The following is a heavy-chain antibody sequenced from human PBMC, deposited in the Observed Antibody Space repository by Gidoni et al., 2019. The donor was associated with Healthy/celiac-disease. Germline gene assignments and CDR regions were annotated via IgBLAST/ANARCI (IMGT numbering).Heavy chain of an antibody. D-gene: IGHD6-13*01. CDR2: IYYSGST. CDR1: VVSISSRSYY. J-gene: IGHJ5*02. CDR3: ARRRPPAAGTGWFDP. V-gene: IGHV4-39*01. Sequence: QLQLQESGPGVVKPSETLSLTCTVSVVSISSRSYYWGWVRQPPGKGLEWIGSIYYSGSTDYYPSLKSRVTISVDTSKNQFSLKLSSVTAADTAVYYCARRRPPAAGTGWFDPWGQGTLVTVSS.